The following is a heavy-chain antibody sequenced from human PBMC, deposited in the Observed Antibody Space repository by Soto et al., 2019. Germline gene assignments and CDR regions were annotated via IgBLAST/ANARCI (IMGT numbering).Heavy chain of an antibody. CDR1: GFTFSSYS. V-gene: IGHV3-48*02. CDR3: AREWAAYDFWSGYYFDY. Sequence: EVQLVESGGGLVQPGGSLRLSCAASGFTFSSYSMNWVRQAPGKGLEWVSYISSSSSTIYYADSVKGRFTISRDNAKNSLYLHMNSLRDEDTAVYYCAREWAAYDFWSGYYFDYWGQGTLVTVSS. CDR2: ISSSSSTI. D-gene: IGHD3-3*01. J-gene: IGHJ4*02.